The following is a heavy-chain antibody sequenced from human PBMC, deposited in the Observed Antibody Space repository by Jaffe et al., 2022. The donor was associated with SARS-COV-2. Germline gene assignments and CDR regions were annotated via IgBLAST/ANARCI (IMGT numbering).Heavy chain of an antibody. CDR2: IYHSGST. CDR3: ARDHAGIAANYYMDV. D-gene: IGHD6-13*01. V-gene: IGHV4-38-2*02. CDR1: GYSISSGYY. J-gene: IGHJ6*03. Sequence: QVQLQESGPGLVKPSETLSLTCTVSGYSISSGYYWGWIRQPPGKGLEWIGSIYHSGSTYYNPSLKSRVTISVDTSKNQFSLKLSSVTAADTAVYYCARDHAGIAANYYMDVWGKGTTVTVSS.